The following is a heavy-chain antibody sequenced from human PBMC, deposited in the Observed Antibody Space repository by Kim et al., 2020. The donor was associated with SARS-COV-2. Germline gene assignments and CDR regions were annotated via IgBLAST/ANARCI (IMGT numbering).Heavy chain of an antibody. CDR1: GFTFSSYA. V-gene: IGHV3-23*01. D-gene: IGHD3-10*01. Sequence: GGSLRLSCAASGFTFSSYAMSWVRQAPGKGLEWVSAISGSGGSTYYADSVKGRFTISRDNSKNTLYLQMNSLRAEDTAVYYCAKDLNYYGSGSYYKGRGSGFDYWGQGTLVTVSS. CDR2: ISGSGGST. J-gene: IGHJ4*02. CDR3: AKDLNYYGSGSYYKGRGSGFDY.